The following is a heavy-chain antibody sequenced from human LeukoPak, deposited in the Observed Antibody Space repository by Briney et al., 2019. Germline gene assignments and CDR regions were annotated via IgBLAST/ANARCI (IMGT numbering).Heavy chain of an antibody. J-gene: IGHJ6*02. CDR1: GGSISSYY. Sequence: KSSETLSLTCTVSGGSISSYYWSWIRQPPGKGLEWIGYFYYSGSTNYNPSLKSRVTISVDTSKNQFSLKLSSVAAAGTAVYYCARHSGETLGYYYGMDVWAQGTTVTVSS. D-gene: IGHD2-21*01. V-gene: IGHV4-59*08. CDR3: ARHSGETLGYYYGMDV. CDR2: FYYSGST.